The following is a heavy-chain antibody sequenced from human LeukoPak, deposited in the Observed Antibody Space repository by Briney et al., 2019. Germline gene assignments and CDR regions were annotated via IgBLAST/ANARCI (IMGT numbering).Heavy chain of an antibody. Sequence: VASVKVSCKASGGTFSSYGISWVRQAPGQGLEWMGRIIPIFGTTNYAQKFQGRVTMTADKLTSTAYMEVSSLRSEDTVVYYCARTNYYDSSGYQGAGTYYYGMDVWGQGTTVTVSS. V-gene: IGHV1-69*06. D-gene: IGHD3-22*01. CDR1: GGTFSSYG. CDR3: ARTNYYDSSGYQGAGTYYYGMDV. CDR2: IIPIFGTT. J-gene: IGHJ6*02.